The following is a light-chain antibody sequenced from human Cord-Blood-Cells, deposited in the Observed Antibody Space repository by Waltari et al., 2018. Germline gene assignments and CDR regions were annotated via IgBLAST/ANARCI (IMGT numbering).Light chain of an antibody. J-gene: IGLJ3*02. CDR2: DVS. Sequence: QSALTQPRSVSGSPGQSVTISCTGTSSDVGGYNYVSWYQQHPGKAPKLMIYDVSKRPSGVPDRFSGSKSGKPASLTISGLQAEDEADYYCCSYAGSYTPWVFGGGTKLTVL. V-gene: IGLV2-11*01. CDR1: SSDVGGYNY. CDR3: CSYAGSYTPWV.